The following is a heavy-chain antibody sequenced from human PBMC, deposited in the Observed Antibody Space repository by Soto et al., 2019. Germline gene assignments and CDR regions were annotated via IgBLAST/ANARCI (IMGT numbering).Heavy chain of an antibody. CDR2: IYHSGST. Sequence: PSEALSLTCAVSGYSITNGYYWGWIRQPPGQGLGWIGTIYHSGSTYYNPSLKTRVNISVDTYKNQFSLKLSSVTAAHTAVYYCARTRLLLYYYYGMYVGGQGAT. CDR1: GYSITNGYY. V-gene: IGHV4-38-2*01. J-gene: IGHJ6*02. CDR3: ARTRLLLYYYYGMYV. D-gene: IGHD2-15*01.